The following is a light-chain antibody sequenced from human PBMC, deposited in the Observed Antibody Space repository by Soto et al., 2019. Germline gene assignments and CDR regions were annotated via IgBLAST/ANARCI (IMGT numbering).Light chain of an antibody. CDR3: QHFKTFPIT. CDR1: QTISSW. J-gene: IGKJ5*01. CDR2: KAS. V-gene: IGKV1-5*03. Sequence: DIQMTPPPSTLSGSVGDRVTVTCRASQTISSWLAWYHQRPGKAPKLLIYKASTLKSGVPSRFSGSGSGTEFTLTISSLQPEDFATYYCQHFKTFPITFGQGTRLEIK.